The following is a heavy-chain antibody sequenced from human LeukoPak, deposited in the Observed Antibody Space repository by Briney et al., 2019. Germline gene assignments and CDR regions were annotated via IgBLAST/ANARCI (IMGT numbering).Heavy chain of an antibody. CDR2: TSYDGTKE. CDR1: GFTFSAYG. D-gene: IGHD6-19*01. CDR3: AKDRYNNGWHEPFDY. Sequence: GGSLRLSCAVSGFTFSAYGVHWVRQAPGKGLEWVAGTSYDGTKEDYADSVKGRFTASRDMSKNTLYLQMSSLRAEDTALYYCAKDRYNNGWHEPFDYWGQGTLVTVSS. J-gene: IGHJ4*02. V-gene: IGHV3-30*18.